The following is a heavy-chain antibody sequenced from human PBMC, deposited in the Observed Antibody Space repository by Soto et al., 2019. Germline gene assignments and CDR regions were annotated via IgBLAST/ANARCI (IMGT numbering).Heavy chain of an antibody. V-gene: IGHV4-39*01. Sequence: QLQLQESGPGLVKPSETLSLTCTVSGGPISSNSYYWGWIRQPPGKGLEWIGSIYYSGSTYYNPHLKSRLTIAVDTSKNQFSLKLSSVTAADTAVYYCARQTTITTPGGFDYWGQGTLVTVSS. J-gene: IGHJ4*02. CDR3: ARQTTITTPGGFDY. CDR1: GGPISSNSYY. D-gene: IGHD5-12*01. CDR2: IYYSGST.